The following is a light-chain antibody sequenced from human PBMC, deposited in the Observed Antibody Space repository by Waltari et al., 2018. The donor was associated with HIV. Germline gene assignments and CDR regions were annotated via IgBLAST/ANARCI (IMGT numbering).Light chain of an antibody. V-gene: IGLV1-44*01. CDR3: TAWDDGLSDPV. J-gene: IGLJ3*02. CDR1: SSNLGSNT. CDR2: RNN. Sequence: QSVLTQPPSASGTPGQRVTIPCSGSSSNLGSNTVNWYQQLPGTAPKLLIYRNNQRPSGVPDRFSGSKSGTSASLAISGLQSEDEADYYCTAWDDGLSDPVFGGGTKLTVL.